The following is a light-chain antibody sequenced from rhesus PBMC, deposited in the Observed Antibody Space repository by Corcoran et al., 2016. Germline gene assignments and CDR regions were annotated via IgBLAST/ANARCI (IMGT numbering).Light chain of an antibody. J-gene: IGKJ2*01. Sequence: ETVVTQSPATLSLPPGERATLSCRASQSVGSYLAWYQQKTGQVPRLLIDGATSRATGIPDRFSGSGSRTDFTLTIGSLKSEDVRVYYYQQSNNLSHSFGQGTKVEIK. CDR3: QQSNNLSHS. CDR1: QSVGSY. V-gene: IGKV3-24*04. CDR2: GAT.